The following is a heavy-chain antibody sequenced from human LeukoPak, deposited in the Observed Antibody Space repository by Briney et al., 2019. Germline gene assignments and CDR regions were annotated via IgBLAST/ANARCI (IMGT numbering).Heavy chain of an antibody. Sequence: PGRSLRLSCAASGFTFSSYWMHWVRQAPGKGLVWVSRINRDGSSTSYADSVKGRFTISRDNAKNTLYLQMNSLRAEDTAVYYCVRGGYSSSVRFDYWGQGSLVTVSS. CDR1: GFTFSSYW. J-gene: IGHJ4*02. D-gene: IGHD6-6*01. V-gene: IGHV3-74*01. CDR2: INRDGSST. CDR3: VRGGYSSSVRFDY.